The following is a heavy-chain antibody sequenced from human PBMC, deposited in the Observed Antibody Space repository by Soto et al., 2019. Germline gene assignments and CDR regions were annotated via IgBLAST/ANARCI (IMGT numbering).Heavy chain of an antibody. Sequence: SETLSLTCAVYGGSFSGYYWSWIRQPPGKGLEWIGEINHSGSTNYNPSLKSRVTISVDTSKNQFSLKLSSVTAADTAVYYCARGGFDSSWYWFDPWGQGTLVTVSS. V-gene: IGHV4-34*01. D-gene: IGHD6-13*01. J-gene: IGHJ5*02. CDR3: ARGGFDSSWYWFDP. CDR1: GGSFSGYY. CDR2: INHSGST.